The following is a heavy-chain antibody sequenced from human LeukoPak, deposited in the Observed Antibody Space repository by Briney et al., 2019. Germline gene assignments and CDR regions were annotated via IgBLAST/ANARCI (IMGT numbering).Heavy chain of an antibody. V-gene: IGHV4-59*01. CDR1: GGSISSYY. Sequence: PSETLSLTCTVSGGSISSYYWSWIRQPPGKGLEWIGCIYYSGSTNYNPSLKSRVTISVDTSKNQFSLKLTSVTAADTAVYYCARDLGGWSFFDFWGQGTLVTVSS. J-gene: IGHJ4*02. CDR3: ARDLGGWSFFDF. D-gene: IGHD1-26*01. CDR2: IYYSGST.